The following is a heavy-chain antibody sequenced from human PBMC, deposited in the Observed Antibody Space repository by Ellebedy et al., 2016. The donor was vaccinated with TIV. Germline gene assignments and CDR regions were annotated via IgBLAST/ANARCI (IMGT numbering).Heavy chain of an antibody. D-gene: IGHD6-13*01. Sequence: AASVKVSCKASGYIFSSHLINWVRQAPGQGLEWLGWINTNTGNPSYAQGFTGRHVFSLATSVSTTYLQISSLKPEDTAVYYCARGAAAGFFWYFDLWGRGTLVTVSS. CDR1: GYIFSSHL. CDR2: INTNTGNP. CDR3: ARGAAAGFFWYFDL. V-gene: IGHV7-4-1*02. J-gene: IGHJ2*01.